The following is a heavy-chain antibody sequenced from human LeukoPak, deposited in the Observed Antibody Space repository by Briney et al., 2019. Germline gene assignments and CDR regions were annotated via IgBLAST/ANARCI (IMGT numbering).Heavy chain of an antibody. CDR3: ARVEEAAAFNP. J-gene: IGHJ5*02. V-gene: IGHV3-21*01. Sequence: TGGSLRLSCAASGFTFSSYAMSWVRQAPGKGLEWVSSISSSGSYIYYADSVKGRYTISRDNAKNSLYLQMNSLRAEDTAVYYCARVEEAAAFNPWGQGTLVTVSS. D-gene: IGHD6-13*01. CDR2: ISSSGSYI. CDR1: GFTFSSYA.